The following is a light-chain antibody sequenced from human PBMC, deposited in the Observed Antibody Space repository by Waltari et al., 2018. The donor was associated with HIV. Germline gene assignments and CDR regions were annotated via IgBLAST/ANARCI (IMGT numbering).Light chain of an antibody. Sequence: NFMLTQPHSVSESPGKTVTISCPRSSGSLATTYVQRYQPRPGSATTLVIYDDNQSPSGVPNRFSGSIDSSSNSASLTISGLKTEDEADYYCQSYDASDQWVFGGGTKLTVL. V-gene: IGLV6-57*03. CDR2: DDN. J-gene: IGLJ3*02. CDR1: SGSLATTY. CDR3: QSYDASDQWV.